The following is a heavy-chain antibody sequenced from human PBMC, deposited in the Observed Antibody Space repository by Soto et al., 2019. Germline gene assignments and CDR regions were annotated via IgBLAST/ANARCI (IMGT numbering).Heavy chain of an antibody. V-gene: IGHV1-18*01. CDR2: INAYNGNR. D-gene: IGHD2-15*01. Sequence: XSVKVSSNATGYTFNTYGITSLRQAPGQGLEWMAWINAYNGNRIYAQNFQGRVTVTTDTSTSAAYMELMSLTSDDTAVYFCARDRDRVADIWGLGTMVTVSS. CDR1: GYTFNTYG. CDR3: ARDRDRVADI. J-gene: IGHJ3*02.